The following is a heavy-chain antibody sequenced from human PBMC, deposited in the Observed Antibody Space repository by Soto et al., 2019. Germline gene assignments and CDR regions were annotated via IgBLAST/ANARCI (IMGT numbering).Heavy chain of an antibody. D-gene: IGHD3-3*01. CDR3: ARAIFGVVISNGMDV. CDR2: ISAYNGNT. J-gene: IGHJ6*02. Sequence: WASVKVSCKASGYTFTSYGISWVRQAPGQGLEWMGWISAYNGNTNYAQKLQGRVTMTTDTSTSTAYMELRSLRSDDTAVYYCARAIFGVVISNGMDVWGQGTTVTVSS. CDR1: GYTFTSYG. V-gene: IGHV1-18*04.